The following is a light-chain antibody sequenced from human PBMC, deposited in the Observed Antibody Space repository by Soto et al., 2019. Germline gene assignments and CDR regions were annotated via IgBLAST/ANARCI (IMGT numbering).Light chain of an antibody. J-gene: IGKJ1*01. CDR2: GAS. Sequence: ERVLTQSPATLSVYPRERDKFYCRAGESISNNLAWYQQKPGQAPRLLIYGASNRATGIPDRFSGSGSGTDFTLTISRLEPEDFAVYYCQQYGSSPWTFGQGTEVDIK. CDR1: ESISNN. V-gene: IGKV3-20*01. CDR3: QQYGSSPWT.